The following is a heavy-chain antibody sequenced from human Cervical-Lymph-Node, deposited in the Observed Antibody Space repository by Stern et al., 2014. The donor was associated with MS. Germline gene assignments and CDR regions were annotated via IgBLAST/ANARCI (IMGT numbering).Heavy chain of an antibody. J-gene: IGHJ4*02. Sequence: EVQLVESGPEVKRPGESLKISCQAYGYTFTSYWNGWVRQMPGKGLGWIAIIFPGGSDIRYSPPFQGQVTIPANKSSSTAYLQWNNLNASDTAIYYCARQRYFDYWGQGTLVTVSS. CDR1: GYTFTSYW. V-gene: IGHV5-51*01. CDR3: ARQRYFDY. CDR2: IFPGGSDI.